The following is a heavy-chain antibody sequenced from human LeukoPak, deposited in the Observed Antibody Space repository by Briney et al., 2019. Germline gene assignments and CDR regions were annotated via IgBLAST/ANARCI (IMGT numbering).Heavy chain of an antibody. CDR2: INSDGSST. V-gene: IGHV3-74*01. D-gene: IGHD3-3*01. CDR3: ARDSYDFWSGYQFDY. Sequence: GGSLRLSCAASGFIFSGYWMSWVRQAPGKGLVWVSRINSDGSSTSYADSVKGRFTISRDNAKNTLYLQMNSLRAEDTAVYYCARDSYDFWSGYQFDYWGQGTLVTVSS. J-gene: IGHJ4*02. CDR1: GFIFSGYW.